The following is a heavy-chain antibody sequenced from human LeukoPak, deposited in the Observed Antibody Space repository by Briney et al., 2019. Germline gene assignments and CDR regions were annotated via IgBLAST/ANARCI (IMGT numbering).Heavy chain of an antibody. CDR2: ISGSGGST. Sequence: GGSLRLSCAASGFTFSSYGMSWVRQAPGKGLEWVSTISGSGGSTDYADSVKGRFTISRDNSKNTLYLQMNSLRAEDTAVYFCAKDQTRNYYGSGSYDYWGQGTLVTVSS. V-gene: IGHV3-23*01. D-gene: IGHD3-10*01. CDR3: AKDQTRNYYGSGSYDY. CDR1: GFTFSSYG. J-gene: IGHJ4*02.